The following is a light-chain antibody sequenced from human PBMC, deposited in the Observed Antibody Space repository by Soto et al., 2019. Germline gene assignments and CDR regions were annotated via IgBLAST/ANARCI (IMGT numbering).Light chain of an antibody. CDR1: QSVGSD. Sequence: EIVMTPSPATLSVSPVERATLSCRASQSVGSDLAWYQQKPGQAPRLLIYGASTRATDIPGRFSGGGSGTDFTLTISSLQPEDFASYYCQQSYSTPPTFGQGTKVDIK. J-gene: IGKJ1*01. CDR2: GAS. CDR3: QQSYSTPPT. V-gene: IGKV3-15*01.